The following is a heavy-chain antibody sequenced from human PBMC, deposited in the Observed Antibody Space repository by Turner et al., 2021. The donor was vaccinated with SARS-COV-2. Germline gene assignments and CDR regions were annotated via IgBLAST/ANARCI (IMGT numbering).Heavy chain of an antibody. CDR1: GGSIGDYF. J-gene: IGHJ5*02. Sequence: QVQLQESGPGLVKSSETLSLTCTVSGGSIGDYFWTWIRQSAGKGLEYIGRMHPSGSSNYNSSLQSRLTLSLDTAKNQFSLTLRSVSAADTAVYFCARIGDQRRLGWFDRWDQGIRVTVSS. V-gene: IGHV4-4*07. CDR3: ARIGDQRRLGWFDR. D-gene: IGHD2-21*01. CDR2: MHPSGSS.